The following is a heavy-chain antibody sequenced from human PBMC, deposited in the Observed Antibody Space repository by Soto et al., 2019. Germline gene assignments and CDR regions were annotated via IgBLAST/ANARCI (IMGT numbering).Heavy chain of an antibody. CDR2: IYYSGST. Sequence: SETLSLTCTVSGGSISSYYWSWIRQPPGKGLEWIGYIYYSGSTNYNPSLKSRVTISVDTSKNQFSLKLSSVTAADTAVYYCAGYGSGTDLGYWGQGTLVTVSS. CDR1: GGSISSYY. J-gene: IGHJ4*02. D-gene: IGHD3-10*01. CDR3: AGYGSGTDLGY. V-gene: IGHV4-59*01.